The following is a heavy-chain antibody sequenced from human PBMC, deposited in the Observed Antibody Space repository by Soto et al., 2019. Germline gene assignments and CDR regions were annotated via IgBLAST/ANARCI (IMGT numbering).Heavy chain of an antibody. D-gene: IGHD5-18*01. Sequence: QLQLQESGPGLVKPSETLSLTSTVSGGSISSSNYYWGWIRQPPGKGLEWLGSISYGGSTYYNPSLKSRVTISVDTSKHQCSLRLSSVTAADPAVYYCARLVDTATFSWGQGTLGTVSS. J-gene: IGHJ5*02. V-gene: IGHV4-39*01. CDR1: GGSISSSNYY. CDR2: ISYGGST. CDR3: ARLVDTATFS.